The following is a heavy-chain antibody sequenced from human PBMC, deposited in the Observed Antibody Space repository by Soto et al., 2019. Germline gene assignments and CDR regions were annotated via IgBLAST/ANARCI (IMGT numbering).Heavy chain of an antibody. D-gene: IGHD3-3*01. CDR3: ARSSIKPQVFMYPFDS. V-gene: IGHV4-28*01. Sequence: SETLSLTCAVSGYSISSSNWWGWIRQPPGKGLEWIGYIYYSGNTYYNPSLKGRVTISLDTSKNQFSLRLNSVTTADTAVYYCARSSIKPQVFMYPFDSWSQGTLVTVSS. CDR1: GYSISSSNW. J-gene: IGHJ4*02. CDR2: IYYSGNT.